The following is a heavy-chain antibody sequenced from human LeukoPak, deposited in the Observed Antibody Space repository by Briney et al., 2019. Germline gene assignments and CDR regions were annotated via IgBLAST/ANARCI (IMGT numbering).Heavy chain of an antibody. CDR1: GGSISSYY. J-gene: IGHJ6*02. CDR2: IYYSGST. D-gene: IGHD2-2*01. CDR3: ARDIKRGVVPAAVYGMDV. Sequence: SETLSLTCTVSGGSISSYYWSWIRQPPGKGLEWIGYIYYSGSTNYNPSLKSRVTISVDTSKNQFSLKLSSVTAADTAVYYCARDIKRGVVPAAVYGMDVWGQGTTVTVSS. V-gene: IGHV4-59*12.